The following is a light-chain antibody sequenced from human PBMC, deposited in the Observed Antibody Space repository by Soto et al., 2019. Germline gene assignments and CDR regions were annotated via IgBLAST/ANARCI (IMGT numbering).Light chain of an antibody. CDR1: SSDVGGYNY. CDR2: EVS. Sequence: QSALTQPASVSGSPGQSITISCTGTSSDVGGYNYVSWYQQHPGKAPKVMIYEVSNRPSGVSNRFSGSKSGNTSSLTISGLQAEDEADYYCCSYTNTNTLVFGTGTKRTVL. J-gene: IGLJ1*01. V-gene: IGLV2-14*01. CDR3: CSYTNTNTLV.